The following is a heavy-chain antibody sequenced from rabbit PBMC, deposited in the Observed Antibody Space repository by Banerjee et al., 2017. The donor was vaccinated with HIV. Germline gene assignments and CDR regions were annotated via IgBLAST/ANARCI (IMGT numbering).Heavy chain of an antibody. CDR2: IYTGGGST. V-gene: IGHV1S43*01. Sequence: QQQLEESGGGLVKPGGTLTLTCKASGIDFSSSYYMCWVRQAPGKGLELIACIYTGGGSTGYASWVNGRFTISRSTSLNTVDLKMTSLTAADTATYFCARGGAGSSYYTTYFNLWGQGTLVTVS. D-gene: IGHD8-1*01. CDR1: GIDFSSSYY. J-gene: IGHJ4*01. CDR3: ARGGAGSSYYTTYFNL.